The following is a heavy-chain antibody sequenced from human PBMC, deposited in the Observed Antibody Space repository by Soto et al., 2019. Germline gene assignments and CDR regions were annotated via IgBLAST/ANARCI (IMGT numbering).Heavy chain of an antibody. J-gene: IGHJ4*02. CDR2: ISGSGSNT. CDR1: GFTFSNYA. V-gene: IGHV3-23*01. CDR3: ARDRATFDY. D-gene: IGHD1-26*01. Sequence: GSLRLSCAASGFTFSNYAMSWVRLTPGKGLEWVSAISGSGSNTFYADSVRGRFTISRDNSKNTVFLQMNNLRAEDTAVYFCARDRATFDYWGQGTRVTVSS.